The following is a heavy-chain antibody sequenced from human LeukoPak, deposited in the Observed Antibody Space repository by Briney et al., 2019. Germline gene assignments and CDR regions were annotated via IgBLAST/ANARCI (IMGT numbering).Heavy chain of an antibody. J-gene: IGHJ4*02. D-gene: IGHD3-3*01. V-gene: IGHV3-74*01. CDR2: VSPDGRTT. CDR3: AKEEWLLAVYFDY. Sequence: GGSLRLSCAASGFTFSSYWMHWVRQVPGKGLVWVSRVSPDGRTTSYADSVKGRFTISRDNAKNTVYLQMNSLRAEDTAVYYCAKEEWLLAVYFDYWGQGTLVTVSS. CDR1: GFTFSSYW.